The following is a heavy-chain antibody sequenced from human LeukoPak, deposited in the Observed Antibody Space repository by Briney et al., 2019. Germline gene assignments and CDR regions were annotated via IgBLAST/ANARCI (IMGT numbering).Heavy chain of an antibody. CDR1: GGSISSHY. CDR2: IYYSGST. CDR3: ARTYYDFWSGLSGYYYMDV. J-gene: IGHJ6*03. V-gene: IGHV4-59*11. Sequence: SETLSLTWTVSGGSISSHYWSWIRQPPGKGLEWIGYIYYSGSTNYNPSLKSRVTISVDTSKNQFSLKLSSVTAADTAVYYCARTYYDFWSGLSGYYYMDVWGKGTTVTVSS. D-gene: IGHD3-3*01.